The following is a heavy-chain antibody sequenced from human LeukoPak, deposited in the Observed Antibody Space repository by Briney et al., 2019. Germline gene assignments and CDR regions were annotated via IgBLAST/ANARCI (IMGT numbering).Heavy chain of an antibody. D-gene: IGHD2-2*01. V-gene: IGHV4-34*01. CDR3: RYCSSTSKYYYYYMDV. CDR2: INHSGTT. CDR1: GASLTIYY. J-gene: IGHJ6*03. Sequence: PSDTLSLTYAVYGASLTIYYSSCIRQPPGNGREWIGEINHSGTTNYHPSLKSRVTISVDTSKNQFSLKLSSVTAADTAVYYCRYCSSTSKYYYYYMDVWGKGTTVTISS.